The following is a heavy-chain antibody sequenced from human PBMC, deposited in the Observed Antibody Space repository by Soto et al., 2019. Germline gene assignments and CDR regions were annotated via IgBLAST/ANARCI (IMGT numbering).Heavy chain of an antibody. Sequence: ASVKVSCKASGYTFTGYDINWVRQATGQGLEWMGWMNPNSGNTGYAQKFQGRVTMTRNTSISTAYMELSSLRSEDTAVYYCATRFGLGYYYYYMDVWGKGTTVTVSS. CDR2: MNPNSGNT. D-gene: IGHD1-26*01. J-gene: IGHJ6*03. CDR1: GYTFTGYD. V-gene: IGHV1-8*01. CDR3: ATRFGLGYYYYYMDV.